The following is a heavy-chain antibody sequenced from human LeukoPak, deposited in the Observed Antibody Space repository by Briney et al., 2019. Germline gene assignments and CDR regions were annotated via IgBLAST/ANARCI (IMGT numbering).Heavy chain of an antibody. V-gene: IGHV3-43*01. CDR2: ISWDGGST. D-gene: IGHD3-10*01. CDR3: AKDSKNYGSGGFDY. J-gene: IGHJ4*02. Sequence: GGSLRLSCAASGFTFDDYTMHWVRQAPGKGLEWVSLISWDGGSTYYADSVKGRFTISRDNSKNSLYLQMNSLRTEDTALYYCAKDSKNYGSGGFDYWGQGTLVTVSS. CDR1: GFTFDDYT.